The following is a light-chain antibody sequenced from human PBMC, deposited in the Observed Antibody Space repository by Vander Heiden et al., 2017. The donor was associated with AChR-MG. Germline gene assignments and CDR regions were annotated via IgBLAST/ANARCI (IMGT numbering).Light chain of an antibody. CDR1: KLGDKY. J-gene: IGLJ2*01. Sequence: YELTQPPSVSVSPGQTASITCSGDKLGDKYACWYQQKPGQSPVLVIYQDRKRPSGIPERFSGSNSGNTATLTVSGTQAMDEADYYCQAWDSSTVVFGGGTKLTVL. CDR3: QAWDSSTVV. V-gene: IGLV3-1*01. CDR2: QDR.